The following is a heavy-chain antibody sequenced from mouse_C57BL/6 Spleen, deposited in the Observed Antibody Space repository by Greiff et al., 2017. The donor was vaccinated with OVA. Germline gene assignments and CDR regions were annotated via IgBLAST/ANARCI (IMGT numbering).Heavy chain of an antibody. J-gene: IGHJ3*01. CDR2: IDPSDSYT. D-gene: IGHD2-4*01. V-gene: IGHV1-69*01. CDR3: ARDDYDVPFAY. CDR1: GYTFTSYW. Sequence: VQLQQPGAELVMPGASVKLSCKASGYTFTSYWMHWVKQRPGQGLEWIGEIDPSDSYTNYNQKFKGKSTLTVDKSSSTAYMQLSSLTSEDSAVYYCARDDYDVPFAYWGQGTLVTVSA.